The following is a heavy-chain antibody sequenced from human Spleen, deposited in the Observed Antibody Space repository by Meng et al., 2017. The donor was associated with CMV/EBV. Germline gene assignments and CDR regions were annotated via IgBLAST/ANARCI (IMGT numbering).Heavy chain of an antibody. CDR1: GFTFSTYV. Sequence: GESLKISCAASGFTFSTYVMNWVRQAPGKGLEWVSYISSSGSTIYYADSVKGRFTISRDNAKNSLYLQMNSLRAEDTAVYYCAREQWLNYYYGMDVWGQGTTVTVSS. CDR3: AREQWLNYYYGMDV. D-gene: IGHD6-19*01. CDR2: ISSSGSTI. V-gene: IGHV3-48*03. J-gene: IGHJ6*02.